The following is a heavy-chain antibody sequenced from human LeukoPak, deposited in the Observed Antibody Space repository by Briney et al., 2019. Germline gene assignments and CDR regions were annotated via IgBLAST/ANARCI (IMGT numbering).Heavy chain of an antibody. Sequence: ASVKVSCKASGYTFTSYAMHWVRQAPGQRLEWMGWINAGNGNTKYSQKFQGRVTMTRDTSTSTVYMELSSLRSEDTAVYYCARSITIFGVDLDYWGQGTLVTVSS. J-gene: IGHJ4*02. CDR1: GYTFTSYA. D-gene: IGHD3-3*01. CDR3: ARSITIFGVDLDY. V-gene: IGHV1-3*01. CDR2: INAGNGNT.